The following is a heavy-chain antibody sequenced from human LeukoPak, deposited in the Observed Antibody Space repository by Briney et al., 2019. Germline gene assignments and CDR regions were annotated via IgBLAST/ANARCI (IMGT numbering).Heavy chain of an antibody. D-gene: IGHD5-12*01. CDR2: INAGNGNT. V-gene: IGHV1-3*01. CDR1: GYTFTSYA. J-gene: IGHJ4*02. CDR3: ARGVATNRYYFDY. Sequence: ASVKVSCKASGYTFTSYAMHWVRQAPGQRLEWVGWINAGNGNTKYSQKFQGRVTITRDTSASTAYTELSSLRSEDTAVYSCARGVATNRYYFDYWGQGTLVTVSS.